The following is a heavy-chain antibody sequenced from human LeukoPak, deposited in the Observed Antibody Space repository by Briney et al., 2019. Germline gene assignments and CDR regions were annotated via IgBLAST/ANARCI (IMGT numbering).Heavy chain of an antibody. V-gene: IGHV3-30*02. CDR2: IWYGGSNK. J-gene: IGHJ4*02. Sequence: PGGSLRLSCAASGFTFSSYGMHWVRQAPGKGLEWVAVIWYGGSNKYYTDSVKGRFTISRDNSKNTLYLQMNSLRPEDTAVYYCAKSVASDAYWGQGTVVTVSS. CDR1: GFTFSSYG. CDR3: AKSVASDAY. D-gene: IGHD5-12*01.